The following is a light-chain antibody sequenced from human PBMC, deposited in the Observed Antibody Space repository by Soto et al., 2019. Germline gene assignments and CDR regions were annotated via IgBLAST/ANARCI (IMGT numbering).Light chain of an antibody. J-gene: IGKJ3*01. CDR3: QRYHSALLT. CDR2: AAS. CDR1: QDIRNY. V-gene: IGKV1-27*01. Sequence: DIQMTQSPSSLSASVGDRVTMTRRASQDIRNYVAWYQQKPGEVPKLLIYAASTLQSGVPARFSGGGFGTDFTLTISSLRPEDVATYYCQRYHSALLTFGPGTKVDLK.